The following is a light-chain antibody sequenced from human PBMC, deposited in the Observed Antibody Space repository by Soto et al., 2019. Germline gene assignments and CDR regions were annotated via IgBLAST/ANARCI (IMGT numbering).Light chain of an antibody. J-gene: IGLJ2*01. CDR2: GNS. Sequence: QLVLTQPPSVSGAPGQRVTISCTGSSSNIGAGYDVHWYRQLPGTAPKLLIYGNSNRPSGVPDRFSGSKSGTSASLAITGLQAEDEADYYCQSYDSSLRVVFGGGTKLTVL. V-gene: IGLV1-40*01. CDR3: QSYDSSLRVV. CDR1: SSNIGAGYD.